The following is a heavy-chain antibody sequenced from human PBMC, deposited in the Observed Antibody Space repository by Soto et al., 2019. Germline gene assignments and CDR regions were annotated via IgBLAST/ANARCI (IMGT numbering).Heavy chain of an antibody. Sequence: QVQLQESGPGLVKPSETLSLTCTVSGGSMRGQHWSWIRQPPGKGLEWIGHHSDSTNYNPSLKSRITISTGTSKNQCSLKLSSVTAADTAVYYCATYTVGEGGRGYWGQGTLVTVSS. D-gene: IGHD3-16*01. J-gene: IGHJ4*02. V-gene: IGHV4-4*09. CDR1: GGSMRGQH. CDR3: ATYTVGEGGRGY. CDR2: HHSDST.